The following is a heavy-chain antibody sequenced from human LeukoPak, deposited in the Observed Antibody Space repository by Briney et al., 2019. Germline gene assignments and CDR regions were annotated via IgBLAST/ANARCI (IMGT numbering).Heavy chain of an antibody. J-gene: IGHJ5*02. CDR2: IYYSGST. D-gene: IGHD6-13*01. V-gene: IGHV4-59*08. Sequence: PSETLSLTCTVSGGSISSYYWSWIRQPPGKGLEWIGYIYYSGSTNYNPSLKSRVAISVDTSKNQFSLKLSSVTAADTAVYYCARQGRIAAAGTYNWFDPWGQGTLVTVSS. CDR1: GGSISSYY. CDR3: ARQGRIAAAGTYNWFDP.